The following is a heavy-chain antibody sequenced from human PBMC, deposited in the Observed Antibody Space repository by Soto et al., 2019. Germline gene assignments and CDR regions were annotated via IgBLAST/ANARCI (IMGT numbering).Heavy chain of an antibody. D-gene: IGHD2-21*01. V-gene: IGHV5-51*01. J-gene: IGHJ6*02. CDR2: IYPGDSDT. CDR1: GYSFTSYW. Sequence: PGESLKISCKGSGYSFTSYWIGWVRQMPGKGLEWMGIIYPGDSDTRYSPSFQGQVTISADKSISTAYLQWSSLKASDTAMYYCARNGQNICDGYTESNYYYYGMDLWGQETTVTFSS. CDR3: ARNGQNICDGYTESNYYYYGMDL.